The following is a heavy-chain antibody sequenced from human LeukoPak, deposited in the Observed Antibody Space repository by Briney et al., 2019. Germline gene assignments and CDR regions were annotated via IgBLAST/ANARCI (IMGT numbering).Heavy chain of an antibody. D-gene: IGHD3-22*01. CDR2: ISDSGDT. CDR1: GASISSSY. CDR3: ARDAYYDSSGYFNDTFDI. J-gene: IGHJ3*02. V-gene: IGHV4-59*01. Sequence: SETLSLTCTVSGASISSSYWSWIRQPPGKGLEWIGHISDSGDTDYNPSLKSRITISVDTPKKQFSLRLRSVTAADTALYYCARDAYYDSSGYFNDTFDIWGQGTTVTVSS.